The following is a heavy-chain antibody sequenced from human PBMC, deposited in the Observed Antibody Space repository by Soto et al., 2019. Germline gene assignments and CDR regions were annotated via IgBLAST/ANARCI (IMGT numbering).Heavy chain of an antibody. D-gene: IGHD6-19*01. J-gene: IGHJ4*02. CDR3: AREQWPIAIDY. CDR1: GYTFTSYG. Sequence: QVPLVQSGAEVKKPGASVKVSCKASGYTFTSYGFSWVRQAPGQGLEWMGWVSGYNDNTNYAQKFQGRVTMTTDTSTSTAYMELRSLKSDDTAVYYGAREQWPIAIDYWGQGTPVTVSS. CDR2: VSGYNDNT. V-gene: IGHV1-18*01.